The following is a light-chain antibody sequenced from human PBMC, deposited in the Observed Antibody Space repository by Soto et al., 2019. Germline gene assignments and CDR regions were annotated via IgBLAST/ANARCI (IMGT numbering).Light chain of an antibody. Sequence: QSVLTQPASVSGSPGQSITISCTGTSSDVGGYNYVSWYQQYPGKAPKVMIYDVSNRPSGVSNRFSGSKSGNTASLTISGLQAEDEADYYCRSYTSSSTLEVFGTGTKVT. CDR3: RSYTSSSTLEV. CDR1: SSDVGGYNY. CDR2: DVS. J-gene: IGLJ1*01. V-gene: IGLV2-14*01.